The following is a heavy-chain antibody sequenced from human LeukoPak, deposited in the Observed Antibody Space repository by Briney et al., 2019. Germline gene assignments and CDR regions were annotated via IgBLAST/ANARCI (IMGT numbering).Heavy chain of an antibody. J-gene: IGHJ3*02. CDR2: IYTSGST. CDR1: GGSISSGSYY. D-gene: IGHD6-19*01. CDR3: ARVSGIAVAGVAFDI. V-gene: IGHV4-61*02. Sequence: PSQTLSLTCTVSGGSISSGSYYWSWIRQPAGKGLEWIGRIYTSGSTNYNPSLKSRVTISVDTSKNQFSLKLSSVTAADTAVYYCARVSGIAVAGVAFDIWDQGTMVTVSS.